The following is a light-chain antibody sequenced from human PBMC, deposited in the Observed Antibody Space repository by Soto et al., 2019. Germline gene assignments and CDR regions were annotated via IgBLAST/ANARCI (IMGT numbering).Light chain of an antibody. CDR1: QGIKEY. J-gene: IGKJ5*01. CDR3: QQANSFT. CDR2: AAS. V-gene: IGKV1-27*01. Sequence: QRTLTPSSLSASLRDRVTIVCRASQGIKEYVAWYQQKPGRGPKLLIYAASTLQSGVPSRFSGSGSGTDFTLSFSRLQPEDFATYYCQQANSFTFGQGTRLEIK.